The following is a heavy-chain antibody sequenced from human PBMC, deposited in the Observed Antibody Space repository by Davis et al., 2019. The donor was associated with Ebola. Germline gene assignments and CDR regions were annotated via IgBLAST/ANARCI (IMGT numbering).Heavy chain of an antibody. V-gene: IGHV4-59*01. D-gene: IGHD6-19*01. CDR1: GGSFSGYY. J-gene: IGHJ4*02. Sequence: SETLSLTCAVYGGSFSGYYWGWIRQPPGKGLEWIGSIYYSGSTNYNPSLKSRVTISVDTSKNQFSLKLSSVTAADTAVYYCARANPYSSGWYPTDFDYWGQGTLVTVSS. CDR3: ARANPYSSGWYPTDFDY. CDR2: IYYSGST.